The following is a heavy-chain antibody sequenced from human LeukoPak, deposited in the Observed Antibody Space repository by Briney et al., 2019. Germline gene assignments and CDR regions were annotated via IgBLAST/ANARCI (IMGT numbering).Heavy chain of an antibody. CDR3: AKGRDSGWYAWFDP. V-gene: IGHV3-23*01. CDR1: GFTFSSYA. Sequence: GRSLRLSCAASGFTFSSYAMHWVRQAPGKGLEWVSVITGSGSTYYADSVKGRFTISRDNSKNTLYLQMNSLRAEDTAVYFCAKGRDSGWYAWFDPWGQGTLVTVSS. CDR2: ITGSGST. D-gene: IGHD6-19*01. J-gene: IGHJ5*02.